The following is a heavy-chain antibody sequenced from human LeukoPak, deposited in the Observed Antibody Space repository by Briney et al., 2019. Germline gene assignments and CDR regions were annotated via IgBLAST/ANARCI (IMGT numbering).Heavy chain of an antibody. CDR3: ARDGFARWSPTPGFYYMDV. Sequence: GASVKVSCKASGYTFTGYYMHWVRQAPGQGLEWMGWINPNSGGTNYAQKFQGRVTMTRDTSISTAYMELSRLRSDDTAVYYCARDGFARWSPTPGFYYMDVWGKGTTVTVSS. CDR2: INPNSGGT. D-gene: IGHD2-2*03. V-gene: IGHV1-2*02. J-gene: IGHJ6*03. CDR1: GYTFTGYY.